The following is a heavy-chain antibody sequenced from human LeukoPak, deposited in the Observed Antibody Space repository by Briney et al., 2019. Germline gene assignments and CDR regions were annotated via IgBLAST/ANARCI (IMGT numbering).Heavy chain of an antibody. D-gene: IGHD3-3*01. CDR3: ARGYYDFWSGYPWFDP. CDR1: GGSISSYY. J-gene: IGHJ5*02. V-gene: IGHV4-34*01. Sequence: SETLSLTCTVSGGSISSYYWSWIRQPPGKGLEWIGEINHSGSTNYNPSLKSRVTISVDTSKNQFSLKLSSVTAADTAVYYCARGYYDFWSGYPWFDPWGQGTLVTVSS. CDR2: INHSGST.